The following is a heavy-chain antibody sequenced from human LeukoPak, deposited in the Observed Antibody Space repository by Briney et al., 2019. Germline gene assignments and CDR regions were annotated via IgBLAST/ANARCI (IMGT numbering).Heavy chain of an antibody. Sequence: PSETLSLTCTVSGGSISSYYWSWLRQPPGKGLEWIGYIYYSGSTNYNPSLRSRVTISVDTSKNQFSLKLSSVTAADTAVYYCATIYGDYVGPFDYWGQGTLVTVSS. V-gene: IGHV4-59*08. J-gene: IGHJ4*02. D-gene: IGHD4-17*01. CDR1: GGSISSYY. CDR2: IYYSGST. CDR3: ATIYGDYVGPFDY.